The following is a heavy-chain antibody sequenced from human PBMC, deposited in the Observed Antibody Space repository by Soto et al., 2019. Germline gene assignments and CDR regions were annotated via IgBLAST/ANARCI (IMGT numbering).Heavy chain of an antibody. CDR3: ARSHSARGPYDSRGLGDGFDI. CDR2: ISYSGST. CDR1: GDSISSSY. D-gene: IGHD3-22*01. V-gene: IGHV4-59*01. Sequence: KLPETLSLTCTVSGDSISSSYWSWIRQPPGKGLEWIGYISYSGSTNYNPSLKSRVTISVNTSKNQVSLKLGSVTAADTAVYYCARSHSARGPYDSRGLGDGFDIWGQGTMVTVSS. J-gene: IGHJ3*02.